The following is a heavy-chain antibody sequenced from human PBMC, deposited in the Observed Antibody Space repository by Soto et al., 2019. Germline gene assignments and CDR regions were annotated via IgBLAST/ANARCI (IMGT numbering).Heavy chain of an antibody. CDR2: TYYRSNWRH. V-gene: IGHV6-1*01. J-gene: IGHJ4*02. CDR1: GDSVSSNTAA. Sequence: PSQTLSLTCAISGDSVSSNTAAWNWIRSSPSRGLEWLGRTYYRSNWRHDYAVSVKSRITVNPDTSKNHFSLQLNSVTPDDTAVYYCARAPKVSGSSQTRPDFWGQGTLVTVSS. CDR3: ARAPKVSGSSQTRPDF. D-gene: IGHD6-6*01.